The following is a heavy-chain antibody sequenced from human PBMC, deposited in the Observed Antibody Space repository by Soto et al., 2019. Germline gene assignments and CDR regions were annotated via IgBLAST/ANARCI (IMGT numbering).Heavy chain of an antibody. CDR2: ISGSGGST. D-gene: IGHD3-22*01. J-gene: IGHJ3*02. CDR3: AKMGRINYYDSSGYYYSYAFDI. CDR1: GFTFSSYA. Sequence: GGSLRLSCAASGFTFSSYAMSWVRQAPGKGLEWVSAISGSGGSTYYADSVKGRFTISRDNSKNTLYLQMNSLRAEDMAVYYCAKMGRINYYDSSGYYYSYAFDIWGQGTMVTVSS. V-gene: IGHV3-23*01.